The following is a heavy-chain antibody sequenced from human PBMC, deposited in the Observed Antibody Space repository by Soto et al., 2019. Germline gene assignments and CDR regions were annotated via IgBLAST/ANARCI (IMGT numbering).Heavy chain of an antibody. CDR3: ATTRGYDSYSRDS. V-gene: IGHV4-31*02. CDR2: IYYRGTT. J-gene: IGHJ4*02. Sequence: RKHPVRGLEWIGYIYYRGTTYYTPSLESRVTMSVDLSTNQFSLRLTSVTAADTAVYYCATTRGYDSYSRDSWGQGALVTVS. D-gene: IGHD5-12*01.